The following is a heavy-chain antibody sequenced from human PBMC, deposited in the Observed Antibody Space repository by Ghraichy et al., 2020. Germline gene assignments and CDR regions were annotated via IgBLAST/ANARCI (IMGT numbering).Heavy chain of an antibody. CDR3: ARSRGAGGFDY. Sequence: SETLSLTCTVSGGSISSYYWSWIRQPPGKGLEWIGYIYYSGSTNYNPSLKSRVTISVDTSKNQFSLKLSSVTAADTAMYYCARSRGAGGFDYWGQGTLVTVSS. V-gene: IGHV4-59*01. D-gene: IGHD1-26*01. CDR2: IYYSGST. J-gene: IGHJ4*02. CDR1: GGSISSYY.